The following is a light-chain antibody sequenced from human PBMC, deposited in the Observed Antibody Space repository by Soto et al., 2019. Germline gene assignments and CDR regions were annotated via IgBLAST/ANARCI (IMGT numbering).Light chain of an antibody. CDR3: QQFAISTT. J-gene: IGKJ1*01. Sequence: DIQITQSPSTLSGSLRDRVTITCRASQTISSWLAWYQQKPGKAPKLLIYKASTLKSGVPSRFSGSGSGTEFTLTISSLQPDDFATYYCQQFAISTTFGQGTKVDIK. V-gene: IGKV1-5*03. CDR2: KAS. CDR1: QTISSW.